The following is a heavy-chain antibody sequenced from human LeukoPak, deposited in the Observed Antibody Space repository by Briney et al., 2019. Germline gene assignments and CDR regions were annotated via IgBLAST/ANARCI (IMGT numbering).Heavy chain of an antibody. Sequence: GGSLRLSCAASGFIFRTHAMSWVRQAPGKGLECLSTITITDYGAYYIDSVKGRFTMSRDNSKNELYLEMNSLRVEDTAVYYCAREAWRPYLDYWGQGALVTVSS. CDR2: ITITDYGA. CDR3: AREAWRPYLDY. D-gene: IGHD3-3*01. CDR1: GFIFRTHA. V-gene: IGHV3-23*01. J-gene: IGHJ4*02.